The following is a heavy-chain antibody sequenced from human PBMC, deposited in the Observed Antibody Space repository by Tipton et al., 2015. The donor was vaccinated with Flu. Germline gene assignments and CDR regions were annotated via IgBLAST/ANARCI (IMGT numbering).Heavy chain of an antibody. CDR1: GFTFSKSA. Sequence: SLRLSCAASGFTFSKSALSWVRQAPGKGLEWVSAFGGNGGTYYADSVKGRFTISRDNSKNTLYLQMNSLRADDTAVYFCARDEGGTYPDWGQGTLVTVSS. J-gene: IGHJ4*02. D-gene: IGHD1-14*01. CDR3: ARDEGGTYPD. CDR2: FGGNGGT. V-gene: IGHV3-23*01.